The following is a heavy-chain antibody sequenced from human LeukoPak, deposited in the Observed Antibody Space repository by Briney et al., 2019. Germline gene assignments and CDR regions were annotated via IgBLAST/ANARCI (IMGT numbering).Heavy chain of an antibody. D-gene: IGHD1-26*01. CDR3: ARGRHRWEKDY. V-gene: IGHV1-69*13. Sequence: ASVKVSCKASGGTFISYAISWVRQAPGQGLEWMGGIIPIFGTANYAQKFQGRVTITLDESTSTAYMELSSLRSEDTAVYYCARGRHRWEKDYWGQGTLVTVSS. J-gene: IGHJ4*02. CDR1: GGTFISYA. CDR2: IIPIFGTA.